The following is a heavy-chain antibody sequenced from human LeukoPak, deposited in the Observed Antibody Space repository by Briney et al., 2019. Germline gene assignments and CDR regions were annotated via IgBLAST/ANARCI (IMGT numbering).Heavy chain of an antibody. V-gene: IGHV4-39*02. Sequence: MASETLSLTCTVSGDSISRSTYYWAWIRQPPGKGLEWIGSVYYGRSPYFNPSLESRATISVDTSKNHFSLKVSSVTAADTAVYYCARSSGTGTFSYWGQGTLVTVSS. J-gene: IGHJ4*02. CDR1: GDSISRSTYY. D-gene: IGHD6-25*01. CDR2: VYYGRSP. CDR3: ARSSGTGTFSY.